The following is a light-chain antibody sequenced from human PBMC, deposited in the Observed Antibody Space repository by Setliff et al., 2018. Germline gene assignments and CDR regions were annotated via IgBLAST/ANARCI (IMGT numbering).Light chain of an antibody. J-gene: IGLJ1*01. Sequence: QSVLTQPPSASGSPGQSVTISCTGTSSDVGGYNYVSWYQQLPGKAPKLMISEVSKRPSGVPDRFSGSKSGNTASLTVSGLQAEDEADYYCCSYAGGSAFAFGTGTKVTVL. V-gene: IGLV2-8*01. CDR2: EVS. CDR3: CSYAGGSAFA. CDR1: SSDVGGYNY.